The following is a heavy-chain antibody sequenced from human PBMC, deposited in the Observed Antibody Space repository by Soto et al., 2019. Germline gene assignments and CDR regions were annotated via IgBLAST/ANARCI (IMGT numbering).Heavy chain of an antibody. CDR2: ISGSGGST. CDR3: AKEEPGNCGGDCYHY. J-gene: IGHJ4*02. D-gene: IGHD2-21*02. V-gene: IGHV3-23*01. Sequence: GGSLRLSCAASGFTFSSYAMSWVRQAPGKGLEWVSAISGSGGSTYYAASVKGRFTISRDNTKNTLYLQMNSLRAEDTAVYYCAKEEPGNCGGDCYHYWGQGTLVTVSS. CDR1: GFTFSSYA.